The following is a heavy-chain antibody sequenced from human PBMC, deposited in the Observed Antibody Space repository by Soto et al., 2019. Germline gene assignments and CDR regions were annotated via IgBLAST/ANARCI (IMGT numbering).Heavy chain of an antibody. V-gene: IGHV3-30*18. D-gene: IGHD7-27*01. CDR3: AKDLLGPGRAYGMDV. J-gene: IGHJ6*02. CDR2: ISYDGSNK. Sequence: QVQLVEFGGGVVQPGRSLRLSCAASGFTFSSYGMHWVRQAPGKGLEWVAVISYDGSNKYYADSVKGRFTISRDNSKNTLYLQMNRLRAEDTAVYYCAKDLLGPGRAYGMDVWGQGTTVTVSS. CDR1: GFTFSSYG.